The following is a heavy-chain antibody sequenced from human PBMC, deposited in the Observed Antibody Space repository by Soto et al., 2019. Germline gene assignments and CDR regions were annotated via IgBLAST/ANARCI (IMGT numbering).Heavy chain of an antibody. CDR3: ARDSDFWSGQTYYYYYGMDV. CDR1: GFTFSSYW. D-gene: IGHD3-3*01. Sequence: GALRLSCAASGFTFSSYWMSWVRQAPGKGLEWVANIKQDGSEKYYVDSVKGRFTISRDNAKNSLYLQMNSLRAEDTAVYYCARDSDFWSGQTYYYYYGMDVWGQGTTVTV. CDR2: IKQDGSEK. V-gene: IGHV3-7*01. J-gene: IGHJ6*02.